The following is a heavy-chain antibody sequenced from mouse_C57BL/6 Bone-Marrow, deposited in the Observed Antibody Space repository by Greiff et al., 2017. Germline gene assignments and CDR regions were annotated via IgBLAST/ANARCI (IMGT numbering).Heavy chain of an antibody. V-gene: IGHV1-15*01. CDR3: SPGTWSWFAY. D-gene: IGHD4-1*01. J-gene: IGHJ3*01. CDR2: IDPETGGT. Sequence: QVQLQQSGAELVRPGASVTLSCKASGYTFTDYEMHWVKQTPVHGLEWIGAIDPETGGTAYNQKFKGKAILTADKSSSTAYMELRSLTSGDSAVYYCSPGTWSWFAYWGQGTLVTVSA. CDR1: GYTFTDYE.